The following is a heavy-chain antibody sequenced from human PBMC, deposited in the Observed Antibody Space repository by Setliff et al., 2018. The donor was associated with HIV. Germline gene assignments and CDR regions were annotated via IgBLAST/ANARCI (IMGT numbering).Heavy chain of an antibody. V-gene: IGHV4-39*01. CDR3: ARHTAPYSSGFYSVAAWFDP. Sequence: SETLSLTCSVSGGSLSSSYYWAWIRQSPGEGLEWIGTIYYSGTAYYSPSLNGRVTISVDTSNNQFSLSLTSVTAADTAVYHCARHTAPYSSGFYSVAAWFDPWGQGTLVTVS. D-gene: IGHD6-19*01. CDR1: GGSLSSSYY. J-gene: IGHJ5*02. CDR2: IYYSGTA.